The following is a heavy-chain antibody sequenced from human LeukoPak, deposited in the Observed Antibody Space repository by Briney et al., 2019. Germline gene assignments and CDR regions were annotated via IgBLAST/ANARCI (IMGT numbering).Heavy chain of an antibody. CDR1: GYTFTSYD. CDR3: ATTLHYYGSGSFPDY. Sequence: ASVKVSCKASGYTFTSYDINWVRQAPGQGLEWMGWINPNSGGTDYAQKFQGRVTMTRDTSISTAYMELRSLRSGDTAVYYCATTLHYYGSGSFPDYWGQGTLVTVSS. D-gene: IGHD3-10*01. V-gene: IGHV1-2*02. J-gene: IGHJ4*02. CDR2: INPNSGGT.